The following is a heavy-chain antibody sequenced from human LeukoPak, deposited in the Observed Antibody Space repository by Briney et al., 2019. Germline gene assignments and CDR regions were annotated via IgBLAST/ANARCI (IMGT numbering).Heavy chain of an antibody. CDR2: ISSSDSTI. J-gene: IGHJ3*02. CDR1: GFTFSSYE. D-gene: IGHD6-6*01. CDR3: AREDSSSSYDAFDI. Sequence: GGSLRLSCAASGFTFSSYEMHWVRQPPGKGLEWVSYISSSDSTIYYADSVKGRFTISRDNAKNSLYLQMNSLRAEDTAVYYCAREDSSSSYDAFDIWGQGTMVTVSS. V-gene: IGHV3-48*03.